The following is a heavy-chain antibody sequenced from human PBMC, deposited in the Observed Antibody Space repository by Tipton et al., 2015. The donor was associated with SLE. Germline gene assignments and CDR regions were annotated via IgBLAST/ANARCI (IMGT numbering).Heavy chain of an antibody. Sequence: SLRLSCAASGFTFSSYWMGWVRQAPGKGLEWVANIKQDGSEKYYVDSVKGRFTISRDNAKNSLYLQMNSLRAEDTAVYYCARDHILTGYYPYFDYWGQGTLVTVSS. J-gene: IGHJ4*02. CDR2: IKQDGSEK. CDR1: GFTFSSYW. D-gene: IGHD3-9*01. V-gene: IGHV3-7*01. CDR3: ARDHILTGYYPYFDY.